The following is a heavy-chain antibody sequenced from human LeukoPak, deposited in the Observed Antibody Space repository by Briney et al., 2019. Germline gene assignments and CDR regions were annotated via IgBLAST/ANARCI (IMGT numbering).Heavy chain of an antibody. CDR3: AREGSGQNIVTFDY. D-gene: IGHD2/OR15-2a*01. Sequence: SETLSLTCTVSGGSISSGDYYWSWIRQPPGKGLEWIGYIYYSGSTYYNPSLKSRVTISVDTSKNQFSLKLSSVTAADTAVYYCAREGSGQNIVTFDYWGQGTLVTVSS. V-gene: IGHV4-30-4*01. CDR2: IYYSGST. CDR1: GGSISSGDYY. J-gene: IGHJ4*02.